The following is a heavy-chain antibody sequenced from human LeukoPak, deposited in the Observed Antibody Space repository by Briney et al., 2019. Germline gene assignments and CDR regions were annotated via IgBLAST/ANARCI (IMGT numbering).Heavy chain of an antibody. CDR1: GFTLSDYY. CDR2: SSSSGSTI. D-gene: IGHD3/OR15-3a*01. Sequence: GGSLRLSCAASGFTLSDYYMIWIRQAPGKGLEWVSYSSSSGSTIYYADSVKGRFAISRDNAKNSLYLQMNSLRAEDTAVYYCARRRDFIDYWGQGTLVTVSS. V-gene: IGHV3-11*01. CDR3: ARRRDFIDY. J-gene: IGHJ4*02.